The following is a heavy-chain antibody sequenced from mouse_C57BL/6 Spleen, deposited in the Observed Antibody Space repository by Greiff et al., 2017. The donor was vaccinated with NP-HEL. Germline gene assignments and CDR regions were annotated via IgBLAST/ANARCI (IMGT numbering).Heavy chain of an antibody. CDR2: IYPRSGNT. J-gene: IGHJ4*01. CDR1: GYTFTSYG. V-gene: IGHV1-81*01. CDR3: AREENDGYYEAMDY. D-gene: IGHD2-3*01. Sequence: QVHVKQSGAELARPGASVKLSCKASGYTFTSYGISWVKQRTGQGLEWIGEIYPRSGNTYYNEKFKGKATLTADKSSSTAYMELRSLTSEDSAVYFCAREENDGYYEAMDYWGQGTSVTVSS.